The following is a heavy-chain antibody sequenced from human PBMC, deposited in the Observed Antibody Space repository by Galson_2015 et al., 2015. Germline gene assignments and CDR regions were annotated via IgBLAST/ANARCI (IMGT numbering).Heavy chain of an antibody. D-gene: IGHD3-10*01. CDR3: ARSPSLDYYGSGKYYMDV. J-gene: IGHJ6*03. Sequence: ETLFPTCAVYGGSLRGFYWSWVRPPPREGVGWVGGINHSGSTNYNPSLKSRVTISVDTSKNQFSLKLSSVTAADTAVYYCARSPSLDYYGSGKYYMDVWGKGTTVTVSS. CDR2: INHSGST. V-gene: IGHV4-34*01. CDR1: GGSLRGFY.